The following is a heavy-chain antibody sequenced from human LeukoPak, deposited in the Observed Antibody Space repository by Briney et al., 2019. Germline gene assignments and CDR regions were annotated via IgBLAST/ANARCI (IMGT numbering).Heavy chain of an antibody. CDR1: GFTFSNYA. CDR3: ARGAGSSSSYYFEY. CDR2: ISGSGDST. V-gene: IGHV3-23*01. D-gene: IGHD6-13*01. J-gene: IGHJ4*02. Sequence: PGGSLRLSCAASGFTFSNYAMSWVRQAPGKGLEWVSAISGSGDSTYYADSVKGRFTISRDNAKNSLYLQMNSLRAEDTAVYYCARGAGSSSSYYFEYWGLGTLVTVSS.